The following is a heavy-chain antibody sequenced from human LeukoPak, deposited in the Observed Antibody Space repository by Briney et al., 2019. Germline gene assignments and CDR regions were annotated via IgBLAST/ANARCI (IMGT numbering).Heavy chain of an antibody. CDR3: AKDKDGSCGY. CDR2: ISYDGSNK. V-gene: IGHV3-30*18. J-gene: IGHJ4*02. CDR1: GFTFSSYG. Sequence: PGGSLRLSCAASGFTFSSYGMPWVRQAPGKGLEWVAVISYDGSNKYYADSVKGRFTISRDNSKNTLYLQMNSLRAEDTAVYYCAKDKDGSCGYWGQGTLVTVSS. D-gene: IGHD2-15*01.